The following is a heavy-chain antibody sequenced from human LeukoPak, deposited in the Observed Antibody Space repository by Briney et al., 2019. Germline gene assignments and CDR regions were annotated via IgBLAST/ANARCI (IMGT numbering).Heavy chain of an antibody. D-gene: IGHD2-15*01. Sequence: GGSLRLSCAASGFTFSLYNMNWVRQAPGKGLEWVSAISNNGGYTYYADSVQGRFTVSRDNSKSTLCLQMNSLRAEDTAVYYCAKQLEYCSDGSCYFPYWGQGTLVTVSS. CDR1: GFTFSLYN. CDR2: ISNNGGYT. V-gene: IGHV3-23*01. CDR3: AKQLEYCSDGSCYFPY. J-gene: IGHJ4*02.